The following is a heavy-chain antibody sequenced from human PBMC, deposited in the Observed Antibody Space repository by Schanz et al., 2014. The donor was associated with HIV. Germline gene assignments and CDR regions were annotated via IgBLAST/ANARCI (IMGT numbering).Heavy chain of an antibody. CDR3: AIPSSGWSTFDY. CDR1: GYSFSDYY. J-gene: IGHJ4*02. D-gene: IGHD6-19*01. Sequence: QVQLVQSGAEVKKPGASVKVSCKASGYSFSDYYIHWVRQAPGQGLEWMGWINPKTGGTHLAQMFQGRVAVTRDTSINTAYMELTTLRSDDTALYYCAIPSSGWSTFDYWGQGTLVTVSS. CDR2: INPKTGGT. V-gene: IGHV1-2*02.